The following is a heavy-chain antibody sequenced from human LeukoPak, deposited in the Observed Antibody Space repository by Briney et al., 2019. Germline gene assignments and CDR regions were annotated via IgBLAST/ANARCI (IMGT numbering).Heavy chain of an antibody. J-gene: IGHJ4*02. CDR1: GFTFSSYA. CDR2: IVGSGDNT. Sequence: GGSLRLSCAASGFTFSSYAMSWVRQAPGKGLEWVSGIVGSGDNTYYADSVKGRFTISRDNSKNTLYVQVNSLGTEDTAAYYCAKGSYYDSSGSFYFDYWGQGTLVTVSS. CDR3: AKGSYYDSSGSFYFDY. V-gene: IGHV3-23*01. D-gene: IGHD3-22*01.